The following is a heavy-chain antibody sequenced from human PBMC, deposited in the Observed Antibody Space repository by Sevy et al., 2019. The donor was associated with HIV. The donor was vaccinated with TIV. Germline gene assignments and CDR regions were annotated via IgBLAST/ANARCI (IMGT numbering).Heavy chain of an antibody. CDR3: ANKRGYSHGPFDY. Sequence: SETLSLTCTVSGGSLSSSDSYWSWIRQPPGKGLDGLGYIHYTGGTYYNPFLKGPFAMSVDTSEEQFSLRLSFLTAAATALYYCANKRGYSHGPFDYWGQGILVTVSS. CDR2: IHYTGGT. V-gene: IGHV4-30-4*01. J-gene: IGHJ4*02. CDR1: GGSLSSSDSY. D-gene: IGHD5-12*01.